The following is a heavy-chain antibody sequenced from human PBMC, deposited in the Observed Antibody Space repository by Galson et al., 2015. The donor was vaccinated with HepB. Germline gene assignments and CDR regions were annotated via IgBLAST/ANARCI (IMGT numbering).Heavy chain of an antibody. CDR1: GFTFSRYA. D-gene: IGHD6-13*01. V-gene: IGHV3-33*01. Sequence: SLRLSCAASGFTFSRYAMHWVRQAPGKGLECVALRDSVKGRFTISRDYSESTLYLQMNSLRDEDTAIYYCARSPAAAAFFDFWGQGTLLTVSS. CDR3: ARSPAAAAFFDF. J-gene: IGHJ4*02. CDR2: R.